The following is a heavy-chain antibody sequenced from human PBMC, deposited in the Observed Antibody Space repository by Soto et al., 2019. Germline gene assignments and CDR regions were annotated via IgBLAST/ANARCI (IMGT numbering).Heavy chain of an antibody. CDR1: GITFSRYA. CDR3: AKTFTMIVVVIPALDAFDI. D-gene: IGHD3-22*01. CDR2: ISGSGGST. J-gene: IGHJ3*02. V-gene: IGHV3-23*01. Sequence: GESLTISVATSGITFSRYAMRWVRQAPGKGLEWVSAISGSGGSTYYADSVKGRFTISRDNSKNTLYLQMNSLRAEDTAVYYCAKTFTMIVVVIPALDAFDIWGQGTMVTVSS.